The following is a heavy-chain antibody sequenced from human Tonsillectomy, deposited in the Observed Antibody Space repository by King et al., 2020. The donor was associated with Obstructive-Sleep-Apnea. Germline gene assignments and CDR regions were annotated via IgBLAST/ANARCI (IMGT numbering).Heavy chain of an antibody. D-gene: IGHD3-3*01. CDR2: IYYSGST. J-gene: IGHJ5*02. CDR1: GGSISSGGYY. V-gene: IGHV4-31*03. CDR3: ARVVAYYDFWSGYPNWFDP. Sequence: QLQESGPGLVKPSQTLSLTCTVSGGSISSGGYYWSWIRQHPGKGLEWIGYIYYSGSTYYNPSLKSRVTISVDTSKNQFSLKLSSVTAADTAVYYCARVVAYYDFWSGYPNWFDPWGQGTLVTVSS.